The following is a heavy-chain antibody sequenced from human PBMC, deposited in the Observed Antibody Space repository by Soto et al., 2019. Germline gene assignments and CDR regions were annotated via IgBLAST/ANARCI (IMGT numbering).Heavy chain of an antibody. J-gene: IGHJ5*02. CDR1: GYTFTGYA. Sequence: QVQLVQSGAEGKKPGASVNISCEASGYTFTGYALHWVRQAPGQRLEWMGWINGGNGNTKYSQKFHGRVTINRDTSASTVCMELSRLRSEDTAVYYCMSATIRTSVGLIGPVDLWGQGTQVTVSS. D-gene: IGHD3-16*02. CDR2: INGGNGNT. CDR3: MSATIRTSVGLIGPVDL. V-gene: IGHV1-3*01.